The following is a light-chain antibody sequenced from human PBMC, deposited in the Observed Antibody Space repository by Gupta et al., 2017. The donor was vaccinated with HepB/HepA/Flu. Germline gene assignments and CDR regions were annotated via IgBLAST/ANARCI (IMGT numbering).Light chain of an antibody. J-gene: IGKJ5*01. V-gene: IGKV1-33*01. CDR1: RDISNY. Sequence: QLTQSPSSLSASVGDRVTITCRASRDISNYLNWYQQKPGKAPKLLIYDASNLETGVPSRFSGSGSATDFTLTISSLEPEDFATYYCQHDDTFPLTFGQGTRLEIK. CDR2: DAS. CDR3: QHDDTFPLT.